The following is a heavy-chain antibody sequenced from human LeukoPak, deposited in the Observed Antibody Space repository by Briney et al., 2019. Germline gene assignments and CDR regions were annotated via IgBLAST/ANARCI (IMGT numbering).Heavy chain of an antibody. CDR2: IYYSGST. CDR3: ERKAVLMVYDEGDYFDY. J-gene: IGHJ4*02. D-gene: IGHD2-8*01. V-gene: IGHV4-39*01. CDR1: GGSISSSSYY. Sequence: SETLSLTCTVSGGSISSSSYYWGWIRQPPGKGLEWIGSIYYSGSTYYNPSLKSRVTISVDTSKNQFSLKLSSVTAADTAVYYCERKAVLMVYDEGDYFDYSGQGTLVTVSS.